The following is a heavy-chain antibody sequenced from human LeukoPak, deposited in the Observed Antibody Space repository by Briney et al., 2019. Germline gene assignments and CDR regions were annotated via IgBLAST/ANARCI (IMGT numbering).Heavy chain of an antibody. CDR1: GYTFTSYG. CDR2: ISAYNGNT. D-gene: IGHD4-17*01. V-gene: IGHV1-18*01. CDR3: ARARKRDNYGVYQSQHYYYYGMDV. Sequence: GASVKVSCKASGYTFTSYGISWVRQAPGQGLEWMGWISAYNGNTNYAQKLQGRVTMTTDTSTSTAYMELRSLRSDDTAVYYCARARKRDNYGVYQSQHYYYYGMDVWGQGTTVTVSS. J-gene: IGHJ6*02.